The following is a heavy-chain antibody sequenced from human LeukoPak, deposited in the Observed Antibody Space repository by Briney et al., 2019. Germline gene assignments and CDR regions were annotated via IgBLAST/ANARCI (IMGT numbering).Heavy chain of an antibody. CDR1: GFTFSKYS. J-gene: IGHJ3*02. CDR3: AKTGAMYNWNYDINYAFDI. CDR2: ITSSTSTV. Sequence: GGSLRLSCAASGFTFSKYSMNWVRQAPGKGLEWVSYITSSTSTVYYADSVKGRFTISRDNAKNSLYLQMNSLRAEDTAVYYCAKTGAMYNWNYDINYAFDIWGQGTMVTVSS. V-gene: IGHV3-48*01. D-gene: IGHD1-7*01.